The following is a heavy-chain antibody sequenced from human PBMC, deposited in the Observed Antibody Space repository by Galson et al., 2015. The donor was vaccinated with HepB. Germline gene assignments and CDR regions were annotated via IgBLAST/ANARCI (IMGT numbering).Heavy chain of an antibody. CDR3: AKEMIFYEVSGYSNYYGMDV. Sequence: QSGAEVKKPGESLRISCKASGDTVNNYAINWVRQAPGRGLEWLGWINAKTGKATYAKGFTGRFVFSLDTSVRTAYLEINNLEADDSALYYCAKEMIFYEVSGYSNYYGMDVWGQGTTVTVSS. CDR1: GDTVNNYA. V-gene: IGHV7-4-1*02. D-gene: IGHD3-22*01. J-gene: IGHJ6*02. CDR2: INAKTGKA.